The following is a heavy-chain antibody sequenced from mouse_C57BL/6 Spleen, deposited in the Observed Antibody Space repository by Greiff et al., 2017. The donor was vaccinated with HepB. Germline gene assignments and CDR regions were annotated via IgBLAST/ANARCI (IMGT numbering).Heavy chain of an antibody. CDR2: ISSGGDYI. Sequence: EVQLVESGEGLVKPGGSLKLSCAASGFTFSSYAMSWVRQTPEKRLEWVAYISSGGDYIYYADTVKGRFTISRVNARNTLYLQMSSLKSEDTAMYYCTREAYYYAMDYWGQGTSVTVSS. D-gene: IGHD6-1*01. V-gene: IGHV5-9-1*02. CDR3: TREAYYYAMDY. CDR1: GFTFSSYA. J-gene: IGHJ4*01.